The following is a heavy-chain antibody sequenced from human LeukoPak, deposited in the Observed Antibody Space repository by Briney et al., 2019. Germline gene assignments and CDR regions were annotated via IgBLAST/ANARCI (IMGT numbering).Heavy chain of an antibody. V-gene: IGHV3-21*01. D-gene: IGHD3-3*01. CDR1: GFTFSSYS. J-gene: IGHJ4*02. Sequence: PGGSLRLSCAASGFTFSSYSMNWVRQAPGKGLEWVSSISSSSSYIYYADSVKGRFTISRDNAKNSLYLQVNSLRAEDTAVYYCARGPIYDFWSGYYNYFDYWGQGTLVTVSS. CDR2: ISSSSSYI. CDR3: ARGPIYDFWSGYYNYFDY.